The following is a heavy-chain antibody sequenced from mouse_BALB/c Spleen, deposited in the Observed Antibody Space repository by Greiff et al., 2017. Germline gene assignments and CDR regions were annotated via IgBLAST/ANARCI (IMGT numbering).Heavy chain of an antibody. CDR3: ARSYYYGSSYGDY. CDR2: ISYSGST. V-gene: IGHV3-2*02. J-gene: IGHJ2*01. CDR1: GYSITSDYA. D-gene: IGHD1-1*01. Sequence: ESGPGLVKPSQSLSLTCTVTGYSITSDYAWNWIRQFPGNKLEWMGYISYSGSTSYNPSLKSRISITRDTSKNQFFLQLNSVTTEDTATYYCARSYYYGSSYGDYWGQGTTLTVSS.